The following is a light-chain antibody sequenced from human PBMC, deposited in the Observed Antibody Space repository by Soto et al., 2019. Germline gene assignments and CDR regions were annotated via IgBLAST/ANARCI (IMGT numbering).Light chain of an antibody. CDR1: SSDVGGFEY. CDR3: GSNTRSSTSV. J-gene: IGLJ1*01. Sequence: QSALSQPASVSGSPGQSITISCTGTSSDVGGFEYVSWYQHQPGKAPKLIIYDVTKRPSGFSNRFSGSKSGNTASLTISGIQAEDEGDYYCGSNTRSSTSVFGSGTKLTVL. V-gene: IGLV2-14*01. CDR2: DVT.